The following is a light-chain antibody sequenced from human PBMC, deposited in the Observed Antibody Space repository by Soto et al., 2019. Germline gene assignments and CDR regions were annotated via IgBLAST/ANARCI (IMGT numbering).Light chain of an antibody. Sequence: EIVMTQSPPTLSVSPGERATLSCRASQTVNNNLAWYQQKPGQAPRLLIYDASTRATGIPARFSGSGSGTEFTLTISSLQSEDFAVYYCQQYNNWLTFGQGTRLEIK. CDR2: DAS. CDR1: QTVNNN. J-gene: IGKJ5*01. CDR3: QQYNNWLT. V-gene: IGKV3-15*01.